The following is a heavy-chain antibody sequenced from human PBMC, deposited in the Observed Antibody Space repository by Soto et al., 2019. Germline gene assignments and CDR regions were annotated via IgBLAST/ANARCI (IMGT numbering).Heavy chain of an antibody. V-gene: IGHV1-46*01. CDR3: ARDFGSSSPDHYYYYYGMDV. CDR2: INPSGGST. Sequence: GASVKVSCKASGYTFTSYYMHWVRQPPGQGLEWMGIINPSGGSTSYAQKFQGRVTMTRDTSTSTVYMELSSLRSEDTAVYYCARDFGSSSPDHYYYYYGMDVWGQGTTVTVSS. D-gene: IGHD6-6*01. CDR1: GYTFTSYY. J-gene: IGHJ6*02.